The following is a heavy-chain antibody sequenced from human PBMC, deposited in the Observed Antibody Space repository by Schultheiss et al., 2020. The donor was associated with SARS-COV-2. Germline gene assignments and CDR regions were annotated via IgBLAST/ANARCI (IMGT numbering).Heavy chain of an antibody. CDR1: GFSLSTSGVG. Sequence: SGPTLVKPTQTLTLTCTFSGFSLSTSGVGVGWIRQPPGKALEWIARIDWDDDKFYSTSLKTRLTISKDTSKNQVVLTMTNMDPVDTATYFCARIGGAGRYFGDWGQGTLVTGSS. V-gene: IGHV2-70*04. CDR2: IDWDDDK. J-gene: IGHJ4*02. CDR3: ARIGGAGRYFGD. D-gene: IGHD6-19*01.